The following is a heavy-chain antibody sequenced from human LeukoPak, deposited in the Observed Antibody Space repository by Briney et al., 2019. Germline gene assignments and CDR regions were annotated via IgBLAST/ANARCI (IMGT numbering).Heavy chain of an antibody. D-gene: IGHD6-13*01. J-gene: IGHJ4*02. CDR2: ISGSSGST. CDR1: GFTFSSYG. Sequence: PGGSLRLSCAASGFTFSSYGMSWVRQAPGKGLEWVSAISGSSGSTYYADSVKGRFTISRDNSKNTLYLQMNSLRAEDTAVYYCAKDGSAADLYWGQGTLVTVSS. V-gene: IGHV3-23*01. CDR3: AKDGSAADLY.